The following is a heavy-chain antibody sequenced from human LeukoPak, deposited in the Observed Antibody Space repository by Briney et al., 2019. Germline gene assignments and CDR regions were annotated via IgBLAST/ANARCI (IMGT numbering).Heavy chain of an antibody. J-gene: IGHJ4*02. D-gene: IGHD3-10*01. CDR1: GFTFSSYW. Sequence: GGSLRLSCAASGFTFSSYWMHWVRQAPGKGLEWVAVISYDGSNKYYADSVKGRFTISRDNSKNTLYLQMNSLRAEDTAVYYCAKDDRITMVRGVDYWGQGTLVTVSS. CDR3: AKDDRITMVRGVDY. CDR2: ISYDGSNK. V-gene: IGHV3-30*18.